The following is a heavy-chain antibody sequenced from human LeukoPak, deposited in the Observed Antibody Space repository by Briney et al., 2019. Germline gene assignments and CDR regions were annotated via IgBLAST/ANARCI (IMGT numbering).Heavy chain of an antibody. CDR3: AADLGEDAFDI. J-gene: IGHJ3*02. Sequence: GGSLRLSCAASGFTFSSYAMHWVRQAPGKGLEYVSAISSNGSSTYYANSVKGRFTISRDNSKNTLYLQMGSLRAEDMAVYYCAADLGEDAFDIWGQGTMVTVSS. CDR1: GFTFSSYA. V-gene: IGHV3-64*01. CDR2: ISSNGSST.